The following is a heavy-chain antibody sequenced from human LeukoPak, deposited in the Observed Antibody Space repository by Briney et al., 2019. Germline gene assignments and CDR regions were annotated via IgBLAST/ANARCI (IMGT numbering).Heavy chain of an antibody. D-gene: IGHD6-13*01. J-gene: IGHJ4*02. CDR2: ISGSGGST. CDR3: AKTGGIAASH. V-gene: IGHV3-23*01. CDR1: GFTFSNYG. Sequence: PGGSLRLSCAASGFTFSNYGMSWVRQAPGKGLQWVSAISGSGGSTYYADSVKGRFTISRDNSKNTLYLQMNSLRAEDTAVYFCAKTGGIAASHWGQGTLVTVSS.